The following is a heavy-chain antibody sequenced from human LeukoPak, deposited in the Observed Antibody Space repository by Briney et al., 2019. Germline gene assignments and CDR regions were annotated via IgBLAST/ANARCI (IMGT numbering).Heavy chain of an antibody. Sequence: GGSLRLPCTASGFTFGDYAMSWVRQAPGKGLEWVGFIRSKAYGGTTEYAASVKGRFTISRDDSKSIAYLQMNGLKTEDTAVYYCTSQPIVVVVAATHPPWGQGTLVTVSS. CDR3: TSQPIVVVVAATHPP. CDR1: GFTFGDYA. J-gene: IGHJ5*02. V-gene: IGHV3-49*04. D-gene: IGHD2-15*01. CDR2: IRSKAYGGTT.